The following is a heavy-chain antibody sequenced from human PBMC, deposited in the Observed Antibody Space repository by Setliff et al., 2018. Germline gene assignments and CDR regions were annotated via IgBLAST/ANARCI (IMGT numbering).Heavy chain of an antibody. CDR2: MNPNSGNT. Sequence: ASVKVSCKASGYTFTSYDINWVRQATGQGLEWMGLMNPNSGNTGYAQKFQGRVTMTRNTSISTAYMELSSLRSEDTAVYYCARLDIAAANEDYWGQGTLVTVSS. CDR3: ARLDIAAANEDY. D-gene: IGHD6-13*01. J-gene: IGHJ4*02. V-gene: IGHV1-8*01. CDR1: GYTFTSYD.